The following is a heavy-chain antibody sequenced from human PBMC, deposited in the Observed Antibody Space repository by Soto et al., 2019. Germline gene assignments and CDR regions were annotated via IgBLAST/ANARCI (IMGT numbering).Heavy chain of an antibody. CDR3: ARLPDY. J-gene: IGHJ4*02. D-gene: IGHD2-2*01. Sequence: PSETLSLTCTVSGRSIISGGFYWSWIRHPPGKGLEWIGYIYHTGTTYYNPSLKSRVTMSIDRSKNQFSLKLSSVTAADTAVYYCARLPDYWGQGILVSVPQ. CDR2: IYHTGTT. V-gene: IGHV4-30-4*01. CDR1: GRSIISGGFY.